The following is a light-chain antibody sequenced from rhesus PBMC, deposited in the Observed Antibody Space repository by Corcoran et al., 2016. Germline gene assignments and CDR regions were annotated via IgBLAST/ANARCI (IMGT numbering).Light chain of an antibody. CDR1: QGISSF. V-gene: IGKV1-28*03. Sequence: DIQMTQSPSFLSASVGDTVTITCRASQGISSFLNWFQQKPGKAPKLLIYDASSLESGVPSRFSGSGSWTDFTLTISSLQPEDFAAYYCLHHNSYPFTFGPGTKLDIK. CDR3: LHHNSYPFT. CDR2: DAS. J-gene: IGKJ3*01.